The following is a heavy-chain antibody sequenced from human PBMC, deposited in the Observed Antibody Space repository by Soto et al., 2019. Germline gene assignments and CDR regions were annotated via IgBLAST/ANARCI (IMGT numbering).Heavy chain of an antibody. J-gene: IGHJ4*02. CDR2: IIPIFGTA. CDR3: AREDSRDSSSWYTF. D-gene: IGHD6-13*01. CDR1: GGTFSSYA. V-gene: IGHV1-69*13. Sequence: ASVKVSCKASGGTFSSYAISWVRQAPGQGLEWMGGIIPIFGTANYAQKFQGRVTITADESTSTAYMELSSLRSEDTAVYYCAREDSRDSSSWYTFWGQGTLVTVSS.